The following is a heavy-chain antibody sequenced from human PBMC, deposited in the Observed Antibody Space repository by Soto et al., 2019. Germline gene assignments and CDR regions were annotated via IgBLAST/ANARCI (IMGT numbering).Heavy chain of an antibody. CDR3: ARLKSIWFGGYGMDV. V-gene: IGHV4-30-2*03. CDR2: IYYSGST. Sequence: SETLSLTCAVAGRSIRSGGYSWSWIRQPPGKGLEWIGSIYYSGSTYYNPSLKSRVTISVDTSKNQFSLKLSSVTAADTAVYYCARLKSIWFGGYGMDVWGQGTTVTVSS. D-gene: IGHD3-10*01. CDR1: GRSIRSGGYS. J-gene: IGHJ6*02.